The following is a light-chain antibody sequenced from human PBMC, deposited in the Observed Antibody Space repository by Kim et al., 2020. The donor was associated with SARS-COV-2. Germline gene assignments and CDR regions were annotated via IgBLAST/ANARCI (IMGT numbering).Light chain of an antibody. CDR1: EGIYSY. CDR3: QQAISFPWT. J-gene: IGKJ1*01. V-gene: IGKV1-12*01. CDR2: PAS. Sequence: DIQMTQSPSSVAASVGDRVTITCRASEGIYSYLAWYQQKPGKAPKLLIYPASSLQSGVPSRFIGSASGTDFTLTISSLQPEDFATYYCQQAISFPWTFGQGTKVDIK.